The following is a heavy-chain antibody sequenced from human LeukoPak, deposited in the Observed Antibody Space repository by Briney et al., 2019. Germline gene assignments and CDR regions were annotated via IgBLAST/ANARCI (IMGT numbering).Heavy chain of an antibody. Sequence: GASVKVSCKASGGTFSSYAISWVRQAPGKGLEWMGGFDPEDGETIYAQKSQGRVTMTEDTSTDTAYMELSSLRSEDTAVYYCATSPTSHWFSYFDYWGQGTLVTVSS. V-gene: IGHV1-24*01. J-gene: IGHJ4*02. D-gene: IGHD3-9*01. CDR1: GGTFSSYA. CDR3: ATSPTSHWFSYFDY. CDR2: FDPEDGET.